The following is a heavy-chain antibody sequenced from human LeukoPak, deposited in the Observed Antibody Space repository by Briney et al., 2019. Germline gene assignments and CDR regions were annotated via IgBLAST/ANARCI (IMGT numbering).Heavy chain of an antibody. V-gene: IGHV3-21*01. Sequence: GGSLRLSCAASGFTFSSYSMNWVRQAPGKGLEWVSSISSSSSYIYYADSVKGRFTISRDNAKNSPYLQMNSLRAEDTAVYYCAIIWYYDFWSGYRPIDYWGQGTLVTVSS. CDR2: ISSSSSYI. CDR1: GFTFSSYS. J-gene: IGHJ4*02. D-gene: IGHD3-3*01. CDR3: AIIWYYDFWSGYRPIDY.